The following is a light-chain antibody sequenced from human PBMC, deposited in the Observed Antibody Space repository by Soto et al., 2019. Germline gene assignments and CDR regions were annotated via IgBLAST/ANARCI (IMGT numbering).Light chain of an antibody. CDR3: QQYDSFPRT. V-gene: IGKV1-16*01. J-gene: IGKJ2*01. CDR1: QAISKY. Sequence: DLQMTQSPSSLSASVGDRVTITCRASQAISKYLAWFQQRPGKAPKSLIYATSRLQSGVPSRFSASGSGTDIALTISGLHPEDFATYYCQQYDSFPRTFGQGTKLEMK. CDR2: ATS.